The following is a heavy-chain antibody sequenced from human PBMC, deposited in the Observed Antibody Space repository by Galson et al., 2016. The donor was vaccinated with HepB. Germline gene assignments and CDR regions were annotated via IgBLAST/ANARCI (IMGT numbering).Heavy chain of an antibody. V-gene: IGHV4-61*01. J-gene: IGHJ6*02. CDR1: GGSVSSGTYY. CDR3: ARDRGIRTGMDV. CDR2: IYYSGST. D-gene: IGHD3-16*01. Sequence: SETLSLTCTVSGGSVSSGTYYWSWIRQPPGKGLEWIGSIYYSGSTNYNPSLKSRVTISVDTSKNQFSLKLSSVTAADTAVYYCARDRGIRTGMDVWGQGTTVTVSS.